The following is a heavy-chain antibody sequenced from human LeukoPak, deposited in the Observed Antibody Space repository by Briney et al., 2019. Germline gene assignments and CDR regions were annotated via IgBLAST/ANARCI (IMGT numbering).Heavy chain of an antibody. J-gene: IGHJ3*02. D-gene: IGHD3-22*01. CDR3: ARDLFYDSSGYAFDI. V-gene: IGHV3-21*01. Sequence: GGSLRLSCAASGFTFSSYSMNWVRQVPGKGLEWVSSISSSSSYIYYADSVKGRFTISRDNAKNSLYLQMNSLRAEDTAVYYCARDLFYDSSGYAFDIWGQGTMVTVSS. CDR1: GFTFSSYS. CDR2: ISSSSSYI.